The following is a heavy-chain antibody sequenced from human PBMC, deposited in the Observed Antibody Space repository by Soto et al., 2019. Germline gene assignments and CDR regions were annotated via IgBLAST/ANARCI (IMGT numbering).Heavy chain of an antibody. V-gene: IGHV3-30*18. CDR2: ISYDGSNK. CDR3: AKDRYYYDSSGYYYFDY. D-gene: IGHD3-22*01. Sequence: GGSLRVSCAASGFTFSSYGMHWVRQAPGKGLEWVAVISYDGSNKYYADSVEGRFTISRDNSKNTLYLQMNSLRAEDTAVYYCAKDRYYYDSSGYYYFDYWGQGTLVTVSS. J-gene: IGHJ4*02. CDR1: GFTFSSYG.